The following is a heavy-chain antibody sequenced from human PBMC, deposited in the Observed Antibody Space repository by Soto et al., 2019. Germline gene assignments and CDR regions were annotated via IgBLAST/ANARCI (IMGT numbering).Heavy chain of an antibody. CDR2: ILSDGSNK. Sequence: QVQLVESGGGVVQPGRSLRLSCAVSGFTLSSHAMHWVRQAPGKGLEWVALILSDGSNKYYADSVKGRFTTSRDNSKKTMYLQMNSLSVEDTAVYYWARDDEGGSDCDLGYWGQGALVTVSS. CDR1: GFTLSSHA. D-gene: IGHD1-26*01. V-gene: IGHV3-30-3*01. CDR3: ARDDEGGSDCDLGY. J-gene: IGHJ4*02.